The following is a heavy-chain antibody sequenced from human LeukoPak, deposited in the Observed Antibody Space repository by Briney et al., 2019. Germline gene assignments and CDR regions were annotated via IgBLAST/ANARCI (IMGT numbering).Heavy chain of an antibody. D-gene: IGHD6-13*01. CDR3: TRHGSSSWHVWFVP. CDR1: GGSFSRYY. Sequence: SSETLSLTCAVYGGSFSRYYWSWIRQPPRKGLDWGSGISCSGDRTYYADSVKGRFTISSDNTKNTVYLQRTRLSAEDTAVYCGTRHGSSSWHVWFVPWGQGTLVTVSS. V-gene: IGHV3-23*01. CDR2: ISCSGDRT. J-gene: IGHJ5*02.